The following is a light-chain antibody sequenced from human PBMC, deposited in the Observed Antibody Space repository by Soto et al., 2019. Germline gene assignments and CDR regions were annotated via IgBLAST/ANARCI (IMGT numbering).Light chain of an antibody. CDR3: QQYGSAPYT. J-gene: IGKJ2*01. V-gene: IGKV3-20*01. CDR1: QSVRSSD. CDR2: GAS. Sequence: EIVLTQSPGTLSLSPGERATLSCRASQSVRSSDLAWYQQKPGQAPGLLIYGASSRATGIPDRFSGSGSGTDFTLTISRLEPEDFAVYYCQQYGSAPYTFGQGTKLEIK.